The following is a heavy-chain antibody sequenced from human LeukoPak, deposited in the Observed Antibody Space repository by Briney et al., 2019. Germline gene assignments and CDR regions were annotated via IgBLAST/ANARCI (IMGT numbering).Heavy chain of an antibody. J-gene: IGHJ3*02. CDR3: ARDLDYYGSGSFFNI. CDR2: IIPILGLA. V-gene: IGHV1-69*04. CDR1: GGTFSSYA. D-gene: IGHD3-10*01. Sequence: ASVKVSCKASGGTFSSYAISWVRQAPGQGLEWMGRIIPILGLANYAQNFQGRVTITADKSTSTAYMELSSLRSEDTAVYYCARDLDYYGSGSFFNIWGQGTMVTVSS.